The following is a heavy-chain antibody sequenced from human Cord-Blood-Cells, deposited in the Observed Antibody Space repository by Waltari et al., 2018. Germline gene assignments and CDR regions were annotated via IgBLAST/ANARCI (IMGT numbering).Heavy chain of an antibody. Sequence: QLQLQESGPGLVKPSETLSLTCTVSGGSISSSSYYGAWIRQPPGKGLEWIGSIYYSGSTYYNPSLKSRVTISVDTSKNQFSLKLSSVTAADTAVYYCARRTAARSGAFDIWGQGTMVTVSS. CDR1: GGSISSSSYY. CDR3: ARRTAARSGAFDI. V-gene: IGHV4-39*07. D-gene: IGHD5-18*01. CDR2: IYYSGST. J-gene: IGHJ3*02.